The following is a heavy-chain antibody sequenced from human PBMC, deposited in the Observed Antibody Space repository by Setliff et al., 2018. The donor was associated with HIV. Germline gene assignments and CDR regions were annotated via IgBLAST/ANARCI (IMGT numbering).Heavy chain of an antibody. CDR1: GYTFTGYY. Sequence: ASVKVSCKASGYTFTGYYIHWVRQAPGQGLEWVGRINPNSGDTNFAQKFQGRITMTRDTSISTAYLELNRLRSDDTAVYYRAREYDVLTGYYISAFDIWGQGTMVTVSS. V-gene: IGHV1-2*06. CDR2: INPNSGDT. CDR3: AREYDVLTGYYISAFDI. J-gene: IGHJ3*02. D-gene: IGHD3-9*01.